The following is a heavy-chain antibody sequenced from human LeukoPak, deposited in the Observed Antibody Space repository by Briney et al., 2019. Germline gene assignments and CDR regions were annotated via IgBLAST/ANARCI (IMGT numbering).Heavy chain of an antibody. CDR1: GFTFSSYA. CDR3: AKNRWAARIIIDAFDI. J-gene: IGHJ3*02. Sequence: PGGSLRLSCAASGFTFSSYAMSWVRQAPGKGLDWVSSISGNGGSTYYAVSVQGRFTISRDNSKNTLYLQMNSLKVEDTAVYYCAKNRWAARIIIDAFDIWGQGTMVTVSS. V-gene: IGHV3-23*01. CDR2: ISGNGGST. D-gene: IGHD6-6*01.